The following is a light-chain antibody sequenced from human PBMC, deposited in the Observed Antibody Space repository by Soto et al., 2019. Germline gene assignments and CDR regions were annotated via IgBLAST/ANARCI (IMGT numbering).Light chain of an antibody. CDR3: QQYGSSPLT. V-gene: IGKV3-20*01. CDR2: GAS. Sequence: EMVLTKSPGTLSLSPGERATLSCRASQSVSSSYLAWYQQKPGQAPRLLIYGASSRATGIPDRFSGSGSGTDFTLTISRLEPEDFAVYYCQQYGSSPLTFGQGTKVDIK. J-gene: IGKJ1*01. CDR1: QSVSSSY.